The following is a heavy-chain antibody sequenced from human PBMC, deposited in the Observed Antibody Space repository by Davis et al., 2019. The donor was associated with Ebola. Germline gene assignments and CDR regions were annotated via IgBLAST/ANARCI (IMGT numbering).Heavy chain of an antibody. J-gene: IGHJ3*02. Sequence: SETLSLTCAVYGGSFSGYYWSWIRQPPGKGLEWIGYIYYSGSTYYNPSLKSRVTISVDTSKNQFSLKLSSVTAADTAVYYCARRAVVVVTANRGRAFDIWGQGTMVTVSS. CDR1: GGSFSGYY. CDR2: IYYSGST. CDR3: ARRAVVVVTANRGRAFDI. D-gene: IGHD2-15*01. V-gene: IGHV4-34*09.